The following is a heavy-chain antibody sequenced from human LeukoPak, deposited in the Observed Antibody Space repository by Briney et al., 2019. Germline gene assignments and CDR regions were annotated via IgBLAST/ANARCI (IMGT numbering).Heavy chain of an antibody. J-gene: IGHJ4*02. CDR3: ARGKTMVYCGGDCYRFDN. V-gene: IGHV4-34*01. D-gene: IGHD2-21*02. CDR1: GGSFSGYY. Sequence: SETLSLTCAVYGGSFSGYYWSWIRQPPGEGLEWIGEINHSGSTNYNPSLKSRVTISVDTSKNQFSLKLSSVTAADTAVYYCARGKTMVYCGGDCYRFDNWGQGTLVTVSS. CDR2: INHSGST.